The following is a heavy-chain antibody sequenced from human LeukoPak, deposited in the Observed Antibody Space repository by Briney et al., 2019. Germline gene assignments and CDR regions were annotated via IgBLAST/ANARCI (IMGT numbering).Heavy chain of an antibody. V-gene: IGHV3-21*01. J-gene: IGHJ4*02. CDR2: ISSSSSYI. Sequence: GGSLRLSCAASGFTFSSYSMNWVRQAPGKGLEWVSSISSSSSYIYYADSVKGRFTISRDNAKNSLYLQMNSLRAEDTAVYYCARPLDIVIVPSAIDYWGQGTLVTVSS. CDR1: GFTFSSYS. CDR3: ARPLDIVIVPSAIDY. D-gene: IGHD2/OR15-2a*01.